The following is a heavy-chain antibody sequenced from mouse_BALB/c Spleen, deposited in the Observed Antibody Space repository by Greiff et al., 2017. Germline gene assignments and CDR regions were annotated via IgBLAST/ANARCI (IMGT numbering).Heavy chain of an antibody. CDR3: ARDPPYGYLGYFDY. V-gene: IGHV2-6-7*01. CDR2: IWGDGST. D-gene: IGHD2-2*01. CDR1: GFSFTGYG. Sequence: VKLMESGPGLVAPSQSLSITCTVSGFSFTGYGVNWVRQPPGKGLEWLGMIWGDGSTDYNSALKSRLGISNDNSKSHVFLKMNSLQTDDTARYYCARDPPYGYLGYFDYWGQGTTLTVSS. J-gene: IGHJ2*01.